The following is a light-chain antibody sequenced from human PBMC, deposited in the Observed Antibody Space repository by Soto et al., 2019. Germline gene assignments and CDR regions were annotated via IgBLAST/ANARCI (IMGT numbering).Light chain of an antibody. V-gene: IGKV3-20*01. Sequence: EIVLTQSPGTLSLSPGERATLSCGASQSISGSYLAWYQQKPGQAPRLLIYGASSRASDIPGRFSGSGSGEDFARTSSQLEPEELGVYFRQQYGTSCAFGQGTRLEIK. J-gene: IGKJ5*01. CDR2: GAS. CDR1: QSISGSY. CDR3: QQYGTSCA.